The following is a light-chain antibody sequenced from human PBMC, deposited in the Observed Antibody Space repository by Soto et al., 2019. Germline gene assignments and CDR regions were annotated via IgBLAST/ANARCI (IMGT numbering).Light chain of an antibody. V-gene: IGLV1-40*01. Sequence: QSVLTQPPSVSGAPRQRVTISCTGSSSNIGAGYDVHWYQQLPGTAPKLLLYGNSNRPSGVPDRFSGSKSGTSASLAITGLQAEDEADYCCQSYDSSRSGYVFGTGTKLTVL. CDR1: SSNIGAGYD. CDR3: QSYDSSRSGYV. CDR2: GNS. J-gene: IGLJ1*01.